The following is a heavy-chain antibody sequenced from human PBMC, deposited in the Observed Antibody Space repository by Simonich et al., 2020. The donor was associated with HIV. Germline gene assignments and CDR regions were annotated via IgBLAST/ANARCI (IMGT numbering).Heavy chain of an antibody. J-gene: IGHJ4*02. Sequence: QVQLQQWGAGLLKPSETLSLTCAVYGGSFRGYYWSWIRQPPGKGPEWIREINHSGSTNYNPSLKSRVTISVDTSKNQFSLKLSSVNAADTAVYYCARRHPTTVTTPYFDYWGQGTLVTVSS. V-gene: IGHV4-34*01. D-gene: IGHD4-17*01. CDR1: GGSFRGYY. CDR3: ARRHPTTVTTPYFDY. CDR2: INHSGST.